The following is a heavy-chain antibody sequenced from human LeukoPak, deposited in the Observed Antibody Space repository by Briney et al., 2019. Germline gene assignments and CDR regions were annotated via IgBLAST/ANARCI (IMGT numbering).Heavy chain of an antibody. Sequence: GGSQRLSCAASGFTFSDYYMSWIRQAPGKGLEWLSYISSNAISTHYADSVKGRFTISRDNAKNSLYLQMNSLRGEDTAVYYCARDFRDRSMPIDFWGQGTLVTVSS. D-gene: IGHD2/OR15-2a*01. CDR3: ARDFRDRSMPIDF. CDR2: ISSNAIST. CDR1: GFTFSDYY. V-gene: IGHV3-11*01. J-gene: IGHJ4*02.